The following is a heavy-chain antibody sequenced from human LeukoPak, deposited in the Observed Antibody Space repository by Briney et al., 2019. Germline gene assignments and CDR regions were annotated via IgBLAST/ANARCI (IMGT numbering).Heavy chain of an antibody. CDR2: IFHTETT. J-gene: IGHJ4*02. Sequence: SETLSLTCAVSGGSISSQNWWTWVRQPPGKGPEWIGEIFHTETTNYNPSLKSRVTISLDTSKNQFSLKLSSVTAADTAVYYCARGPRVAVDYYDSSGYFNWGQGTLVTVSS. D-gene: IGHD3-22*01. V-gene: IGHV4-4*02. CDR3: ARGPRVAVDYYDSSGYFN. CDR1: GGSISSQNW.